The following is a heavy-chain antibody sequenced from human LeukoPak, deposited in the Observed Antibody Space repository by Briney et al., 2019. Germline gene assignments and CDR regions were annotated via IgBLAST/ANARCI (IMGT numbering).Heavy chain of an antibody. CDR3: ARDADTAMVTGYYYYGMDV. D-gene: IGHD5-18*01. CDR2: IKHSGST. CDR1: GGSFSGYY. V-gene: IGHV4-34*01. Sequence: SETLSLTCAVYGGSFSGYYWSWIRQPPGKGLEGIGEIKHSGSTNYNPSLKSRVTISVDTSKNQFSLKLSPLPAADTAVYYCARDADTAMVTGYYYYGMDVWGQGTTVTVSS. J-gene: IGHJ6*02.